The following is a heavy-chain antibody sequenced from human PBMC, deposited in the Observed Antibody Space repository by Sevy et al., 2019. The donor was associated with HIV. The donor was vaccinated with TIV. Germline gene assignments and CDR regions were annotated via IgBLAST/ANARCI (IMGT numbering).Heavy chain of an antibody. V-gene: IGHV3-21*01. D-gene: IGHD3-22*01. CDR1: GFTFSNYD. Sequence: GGSLRLSCAASGFTFSNYDMNWVRQAPGKGLEWVSYISSRSSYIKYADSLKGRVTISRGNANNSLFLQMNSLRAEDTAVYYCARALDYYDSGCLYYWGQGALVTVSS. CDR3: ARALDYYDSGCLYY. CDR2: ISSRSSYI. J-gene: IGHJ4*02.